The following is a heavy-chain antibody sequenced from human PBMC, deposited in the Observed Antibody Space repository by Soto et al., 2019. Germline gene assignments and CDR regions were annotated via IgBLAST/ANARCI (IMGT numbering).Heavy chain of an antibody. D-gene: IGHD1-26*01. V-gene: IGHV1-18*01. Sequence: ASVKVSCKASGYTFTSYGISCVRQAPGQGLEWMGWISAYNGNTNYAQKLQGRVTMTTDTSTSTAYMELRSLRSDDTAVYYCAREVWELQLYYYGMDVWGQGTTVTVSS. CDR3: AREVWELQLYYYGMDV. J-gene: IGHJ6*02. CDR1: GYTFTSYG. CDR2: ISAYNGNT.